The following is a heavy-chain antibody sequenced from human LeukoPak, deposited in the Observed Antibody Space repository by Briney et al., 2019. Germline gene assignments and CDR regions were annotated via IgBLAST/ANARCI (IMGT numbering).Heavy chain of an antibody. V-gene: IGHV4-39*01. CDR2: IYYSGST. J-gene: IGHJ6*02. CDR3: ARLPYSSYYYGMDV. CDR1: GGSISSSSYY. D-gene: IGHD6-13*01. Sequence: KPSETLSLTCPVSGGSISSSSYYWGWIRQPPGKGLEWIGSIYYSGSTYYNPSLKSRGTISVDTSKNQFSLKLSSVTAADTAVYYCARLPYSSYYYGMDVWGQGTTVTVSS.